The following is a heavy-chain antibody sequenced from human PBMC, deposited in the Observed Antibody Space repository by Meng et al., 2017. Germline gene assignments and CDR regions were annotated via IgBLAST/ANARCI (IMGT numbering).Heavy chain of an antibody. Sequence: SETLSLTCTVSGDSISSGTHFWSWIRQPAGKALEWIGRIDASGSTKYNPSLKSRVTVSVDTPKNQFSLKLNSVTAADTAVYYCARHFLSSSWYYFDSWGQGTLVTVSS. J-gene: IGHJ4*02. CDR2: IDASGST. CDR3: ARHFLSSSWYYFDS. V-gene: IGHV4-61*02. D-gene: IGHD6-13*01. CDR1: GDSISSGTHF.